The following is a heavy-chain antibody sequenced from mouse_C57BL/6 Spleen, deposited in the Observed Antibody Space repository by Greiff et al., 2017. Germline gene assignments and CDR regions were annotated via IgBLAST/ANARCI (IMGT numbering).Heavy chain of an antibody. J-gene: IGHJ4*01. CDR1: GYTFTSYW. V-gene: IGHV1-72*01. D-gene: IGHD2-3*01. CDR2: IDPNSGGT. Sequence: QVQLKQPGAELVKPGASVKLSCKASGYTFTSYWMHWVKQRPGRGLEWIGRIDPNSGGTKYNEKFKSKATLTVDKPSRTAYMQLSSLTSADSAVYYGAREEDDGYAMDYWGQGTSVTVSS. CDR3: AREEDDGYAMDY.